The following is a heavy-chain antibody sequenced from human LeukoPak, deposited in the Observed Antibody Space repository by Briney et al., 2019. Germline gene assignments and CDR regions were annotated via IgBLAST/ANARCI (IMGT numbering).Heavy chain of an antibody. D-gene: IGHD1-14*01. V-gene: IGHV4-59*08. CDR3: GRHIRLWYNIPDAFDV. J-gene: IGHJ3*01. Sequence: SETLSLTCSVSGGSISSYYWSWLRQPPGKGLEWIGYIYYTGSTNYNPSLKSRVTISVDTSKNQFSLKLSSVTAADTAVYYCGRHIRLWYNIPDAFDVWGQGTMVTVSS. CDR1: GGSISSYY. CDR2: IYYTGST.